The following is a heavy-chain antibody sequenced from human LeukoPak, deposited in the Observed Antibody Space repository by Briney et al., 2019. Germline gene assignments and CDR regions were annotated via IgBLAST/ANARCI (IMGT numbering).Heavy chain of an antibody. CDR1: GFSFRNSW. D-gene: IGHD2-2*01. Sequence: GGSLRLSCAASGFSFRNSWMSWVRQIQGKGLEWVANIRQDGNEIYYMDSVKGRFTISRDNAKKSLYLQMNLLRAEDTAVYYCVTLNWDDGVVSGFDRWGQGILVTVSS. CDR3: VTLNWDDGVVSGFDR. V-gene: IGHV3-7*01. CDR2: IRQDGNEI. J-gene: IGHJ5*02.